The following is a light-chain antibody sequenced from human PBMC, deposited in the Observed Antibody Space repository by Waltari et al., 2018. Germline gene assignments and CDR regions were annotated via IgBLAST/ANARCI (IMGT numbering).Light chain of an antibody. CDR2: DVL. CDR3: QQRISWPLT. V-gene: IGKV3-11*01. J-gene: IGKJ4*01. CDR1: QSVSPY. Sequence: IVLTQSPATLSLSPGERATLSCRTSQSVSPYLAWYQQRPGQAPRLLIYDVLKRATGIPARFSGSGSGTDFNLSISSLEPEDSAVYYCQQRISWPLTFGGGTKVEI.